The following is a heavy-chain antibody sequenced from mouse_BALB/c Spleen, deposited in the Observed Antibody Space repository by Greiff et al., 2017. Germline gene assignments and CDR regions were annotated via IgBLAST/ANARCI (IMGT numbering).Heavy chain of an antibody. J-gene: IGHJ4*01. CDR3: ARSGYYGYDAMDY. CDR1: GYTFTDYV. CDR2: IYPGSGST. Sequence: QVQLKESGPELVKPGASVKMSCKASGYTFTDYVISWVKQRTGQGLEWIGEIYPGSGSTYYNEKFKGKATLTADKSSNTAYMQLSSLTSEDSAVYFSARSGYYGYDAMDYWGQGTSVTVSS. D-gene: IGHD1-2*01. V-gene: IGHV1-77*01.